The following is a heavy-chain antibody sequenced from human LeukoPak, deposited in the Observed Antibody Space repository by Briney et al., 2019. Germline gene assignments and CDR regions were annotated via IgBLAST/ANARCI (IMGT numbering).Heavy chain of an antibody. D-gene: IGHD6-19*01. Sequence: GGSLRLSCAASGFTFSDYYMSWIRQAPGKGLEWVSNSSRSGSTRYYADSVKGRFTISRDNAKNSLYLQMHSLRAEDTAVYYCARGPSIAVAGSFDIWGQGTMVTVSS. CDR1: GFTFSDYY. V-gene: IGHV3-11*04. J-gene: IGHJ3*02. CDR3: ARGPSIAVAGSFDI. CDR2: SSRSGSTR.